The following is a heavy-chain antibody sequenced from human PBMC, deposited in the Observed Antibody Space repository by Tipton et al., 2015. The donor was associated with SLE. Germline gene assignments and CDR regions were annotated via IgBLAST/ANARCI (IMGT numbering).Heavy chain of an antibody. V-gene: IGHV4-30-4*02. CDR1: GGSISSGDYY. J-gene: IGHJ6*03. Sequence: TLSLTCTISGGSISSGDYYWSWIRQPPGKGLEWIGYIYYSGSTYYNPSLKSRVTISVDTSKNQFSLKLSSVTAADTAVYYCARGVWFGGLGYYYYMDVLGKGTTVTVSS. D-gene: IGHD3-10*01. CDR2: IYYSGST. CDR3: ARGVWFGGLGYYYYMDV.